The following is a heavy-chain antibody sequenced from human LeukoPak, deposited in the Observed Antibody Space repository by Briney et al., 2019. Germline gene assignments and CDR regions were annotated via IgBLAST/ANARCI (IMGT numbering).Heavy chain of an antibody. CDR1: GGSISSGGYS. Sequence: PSQTLSLTGAVSGGSISSGGYSWSWIRQPPGKGLEWIGNIYHSGSTYYNPSLKSLVTISVDRSKNQFSLKLSSVTAADTAVYYCARELWFGAWYYFDYWGQGTLVTVSS. J-gene: IGHJ4*02. CDR2: IYHSGST. D-gene: IGHD3-10*01. V-gene: IGHV4-30-2*01. CDR3: ARELWFGAWYYFDY.